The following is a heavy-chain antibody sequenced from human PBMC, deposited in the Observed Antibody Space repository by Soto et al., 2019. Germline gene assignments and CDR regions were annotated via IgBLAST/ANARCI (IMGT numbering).Heavy chain of an antibody. J-gene: IGHJ5*02. CDR1: GGSISSSSYY. CDR3: ATGYYDILTGYSAWFDP. D-gene: IGHD3-9*01. CDR2: IYYSGST. V-gene: IGHV4-39*01. Sequence: SETLSLTCTVSGGSISSSSYYWGWIRQPPGKGLEWIGSIYYSGSTYYNPSLKSRVTISVDTSKNQFSLKLSSVTAADTAVYYCATGYYDILTGYSAWFDPWGQGTLVTVSS.